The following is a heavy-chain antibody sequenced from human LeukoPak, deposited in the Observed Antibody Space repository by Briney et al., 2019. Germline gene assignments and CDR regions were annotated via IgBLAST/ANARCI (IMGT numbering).Heavy chain of an antibody. CDR2: ISGSGGST. J-gene: IGHJ4*02. V-gene: IGHV3-23*01. CDR1: GFTFSSYA. CDR3: AKGFGGDSSGYYSY. Sequence: GGSLRLSCAASGFTFSSYAMSWVRQAPGKGLEWVSAISGSGGSTYYADSVKGRFTISRDNSKNTLYLQMNSLRAEDTAVYYCAKGFGGDSSGYYSYWGQGTLVTVSS. D-gene: IGHD3-22*01.